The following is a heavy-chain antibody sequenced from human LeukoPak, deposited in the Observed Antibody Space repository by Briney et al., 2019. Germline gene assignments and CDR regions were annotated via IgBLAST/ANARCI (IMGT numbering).Heavy chain of an antibody. D-gene: IGHD3-22*01. Sequence: GRSLRLSCAASGFTFSSYGMHWVRQAPGKGLEWVAVIWYDGSNEYYADSVKGRFTISRDNSKNTLYLQMNSLRAEDTAVYYCAKDWLYDSSSRLNSWGQGTLVTVSS. CDR2: IWYDGSNE. CDR1: GFTFSSYG. CDR3: AKDWLYDSSSRLNS. V-gene: IGHV3-33*06. J-gene: IGHJ4*02.